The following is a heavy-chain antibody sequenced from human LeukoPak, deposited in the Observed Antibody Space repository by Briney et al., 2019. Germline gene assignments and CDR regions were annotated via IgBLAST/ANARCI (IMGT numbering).Heavy chain of an antibody. Sequence: PGESLRLSCAASGFTFSSYAMSWVRQSPARGLEWVASISPAGGTTYYADYVKGRFTISRDNSNNTLFVHMNSLRAEDTAVYYCAKVRSGSANWALRIFDNWGQGTLVTVSS. D-gene: IGHD1-1*01. CDR2: ISPAGGTT. CDR3: AKVRSGSANWALRIFDN. CDR1: GFTFSSYA. V-gene: IGHV3-23*01. J-gene: IGHJ4*02.